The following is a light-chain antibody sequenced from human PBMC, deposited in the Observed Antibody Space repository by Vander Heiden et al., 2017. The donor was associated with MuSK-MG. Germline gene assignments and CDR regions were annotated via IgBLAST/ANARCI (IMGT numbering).Light chain of an antibody. CDR1: QAITSS. V-gene: IGKV1-NL1*01. Sequence: DIQMTQSPSSLSASVGDRVTITCRASQAITSSLAWYQQKPAKAPKLLLHAASRLETWVPSRVRGSGAGTDFRLTISSLQPEDYATYYCQQYYSTPVTFGGGTKVELK. CDR2: AAS. CDR3: QQYYSTPVT. J-gene: IGKJ4*01.